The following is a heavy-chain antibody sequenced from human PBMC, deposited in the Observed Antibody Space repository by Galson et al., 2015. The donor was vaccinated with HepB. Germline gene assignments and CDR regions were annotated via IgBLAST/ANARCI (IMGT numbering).Heavy chain of an antibody. D-gene: IGHD3-16*01. J-gene: IGHJ5*02. V-gene: IGHV3-48*03. Sequence: SLRLSCAASGFTFSSYNMNWVRQAPGKGLDWISYISATGTTIDYADSVKGRFIISRDNAKKSLFLQMNSLRVEDTAVYYCARDSRATFGEPNWFDPWGQGTLVIVSS. CDR3: ARDSRATFGEPNWFDP. CDR1: GFTFSSYN. CDR2: ISATGTTI.